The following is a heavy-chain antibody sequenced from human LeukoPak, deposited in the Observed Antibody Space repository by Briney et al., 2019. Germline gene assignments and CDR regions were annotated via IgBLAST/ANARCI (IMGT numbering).Heavy chain of an antibody. J-gene: IGHJ4*02. CDR1: GFTFRTYA. CDR2: ISDDGSNK. CDR3: AKPHFDD. Sequence: TGGSLRLSCAASGFTFRTYAMNWVRQAPGKGLEWVAVISDDGSNKYYAESVKGRFTISRDNSKNTLYLQMNSLRAGDTAVYYCAKPHFDDWGQGTLVTVSS. V-gene: IGHV3-30*18.